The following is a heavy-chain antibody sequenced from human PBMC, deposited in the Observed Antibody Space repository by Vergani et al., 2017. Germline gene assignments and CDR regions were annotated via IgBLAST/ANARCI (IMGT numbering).Heavy chain of an antibody. D-gene: IGHD3-9*01. CDR3: ARGDYGILTGYRY. J-gene: IGHJ4*02. CDR2: INSSGGHT. V-gene: IGHV1-46*03. CDR1: GYTFSNYY. Sequence: QVQVVQSGAEVKKSGASVKVSCKTSGYTFSNYYMHWVRQAPGQGLEWMGIINSSGGHTNYAQKFQGRVTMTRDTSTSTVYMELSSLRSEDTAIYYCARGDYGILTGYRYWGQGTLVTVSA.